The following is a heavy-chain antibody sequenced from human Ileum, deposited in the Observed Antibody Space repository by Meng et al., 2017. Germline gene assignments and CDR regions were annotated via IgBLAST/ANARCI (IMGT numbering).Heavy chain of an antibody. CDR2: ISHSGST. D-gene: IGHD4-23*01. CDR3: ARHGGYYQGF. J-gene: IGHJ4*02. CDR1: SGSITSDTY. V-gene: IGHV4-4*02. Sequence: VRLQQSGPGLVKPSGTLSLTCAVSSGSITSDTYWSWVRLPPGKGLEWIGQISHSGSTFYNPSLKSRVTMSVDKSKSQFSLMLTSVTAADTAVYYCARHGGYYQGFWGQGTLVTVFS.